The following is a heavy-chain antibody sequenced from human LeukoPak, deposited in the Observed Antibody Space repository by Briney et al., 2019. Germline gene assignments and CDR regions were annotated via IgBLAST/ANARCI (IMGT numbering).Heavy chain of an antibody. CDR3: ARDQAVTTVNWFDP. CDR2: IWYDGSNK. D-gene: IGHD4-17*01. J-gene: IGHJ5*02. V-gene: IGHV3-33*01. Sequence: GGSLRLSCAASGFTFSSYGMHWVRQAPGKGLEWVAVIWYDGSNKYYADSVKGRFTISRDNSKNTLYLQMNSLRAEETAVYYCARDQAVTTVNWFDPWGQGTLVTVSS. CDR1: GFTFSSYG.